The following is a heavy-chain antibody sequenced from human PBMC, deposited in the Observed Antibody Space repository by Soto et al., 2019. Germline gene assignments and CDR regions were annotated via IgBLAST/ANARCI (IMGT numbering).Heavy chain of an antibody. CDR2: IIPIFGTA. Sequence: ASVKVSCKASGGTFSSYAISWVRQAPGQGLEWMGGIIPIFGTANYAQKFQGRVTMTRNTSISTAYMELSSLRSEDTAVYYCAGFGYSGYAHFDYWGPG. D-gene: IGHD5-12*01. J-gene: IGHJ4*01. CDR3: AGFGYSGYAHFDY. V-gene: IGHV1-69*05. CDR1: GGTFSSYA.